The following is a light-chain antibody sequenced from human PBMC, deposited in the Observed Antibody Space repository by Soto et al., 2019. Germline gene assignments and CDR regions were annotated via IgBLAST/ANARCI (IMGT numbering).Light chain of an antibody. Sequence: LTQPASVSWSPGQSITISCTGTSSDVGGYNYVSWYQQHPRKAPKLLIFEVSDRPSGVSNRFSGSKSGNTASLTISGLQAEDEADYYCSSYSGSSIPYVFGTGTKVTVL. CDR3: SSYSGSSIPYV. CDR2: EVS. V-gene: IGLV2-14*01. CDR1: SSDVGGYNY. J-gene: IGLJ1*01.